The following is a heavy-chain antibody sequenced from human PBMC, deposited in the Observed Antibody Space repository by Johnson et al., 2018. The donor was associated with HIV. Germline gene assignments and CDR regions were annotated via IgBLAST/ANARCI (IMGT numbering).Heavy chain of an antibody. CDR2: ISWIRGSI. Sequence: VQLVESGGGLLQPGGSLRLSCAASGFTFSRYAMHWVRQAPGKGLEWVSGISWIRGSIGHADAVKGRFTIARDNAKYSLLLQMSSLRAEDTALYYCARDTTMIVVSDAFDIWGQGTMVTVSS. V-gene: IGHV3-9*01. J-gene: IGHJ3*02. CDR3: ARDTTMIVVSDAFDI. D-gene: IGHD3-22*01. CDR1: GFTFSRYA.